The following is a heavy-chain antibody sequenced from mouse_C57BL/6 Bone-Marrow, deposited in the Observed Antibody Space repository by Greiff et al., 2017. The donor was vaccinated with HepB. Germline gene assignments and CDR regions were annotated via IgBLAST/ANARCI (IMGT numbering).Heavy chain of an antibody. CDR1: GFNIKDDY. CDR3: TTLTGFAY. V-gene: IGHV14-4*01. J-gene: IGHJ3*01. Sequence: VQLQQSGAELVKPGASVKLSCTASGFNIKDDYMHWVKQRPEQGLEWIGWIDPENGDTEYASKFQGKATITADTSSNTAYLQLSSLTSEDTAVYYCTTLTGFAYWGQGTLVTVSA. CDR2: IDPENGDT. D-gene: IGHD4-1*01.